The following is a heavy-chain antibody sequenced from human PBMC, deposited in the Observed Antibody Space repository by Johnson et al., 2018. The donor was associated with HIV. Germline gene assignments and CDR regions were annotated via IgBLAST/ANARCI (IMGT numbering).Heavy chain of an antibody. CDR2: ISNDGSNK. Sequence: QMQLVESGGGVVQPGRSLRLSCAASGFSFSDFSMHWVRQAPGKGLEWVTVISNDGSNKLYADSVKGRFTISRDNSKNTLYLQMNSQRPEDTAVYYCARRSWAFDAFDIWGQGTMVTVSS. V-gene: IGHV3-30*01. J-gene: IGHJ3*02. D-gene: IGHD1-26*01. CDR3: ARRSWAFDAFDI. CDR1: GFSFSDFS.